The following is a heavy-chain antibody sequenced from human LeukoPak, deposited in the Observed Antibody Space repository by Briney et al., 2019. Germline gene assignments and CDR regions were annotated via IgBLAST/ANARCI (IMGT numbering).Heavy chain of an antibody. Sequence: SETLSLTCTVSGGSISSSSYYWGWIRQPPGKGLEWIGSIYYSGSTYYNPPLKSRVTISVDTSKNQFSLKLSSVTAADTAVYYCARQAGGMIRGILPFDDWGQGTLVTVSS. V-gene: IGHV4-39*01. CDR3: ARQAGGMIRGILPFDD. D-gene: IGHD3-10*01. CDR2: IYYSGST. CDR1: GGSISSSSYY. J-gene: IGHJ4*02.